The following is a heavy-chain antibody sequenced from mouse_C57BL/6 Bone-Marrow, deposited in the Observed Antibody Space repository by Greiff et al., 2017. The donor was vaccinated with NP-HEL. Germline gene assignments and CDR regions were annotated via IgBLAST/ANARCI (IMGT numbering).Heavy chain of an antibody. CDR1: GFTFSSYA. V-gene: IGHV5-4*03. D-gene: IGHD3-2*02. CDR3: ARTAQATSMDY. Sequence: DVKLVESGGGLVKPGGSLKLSCAASGFTFSSYAMSWVRQTPEKRLEWVATISDGCSYTYYPDNVKGRFTISRDNAKNNLYLQMSHLKSEDTAMYYCARTAQATSMDYWGQGTSVTVSS. J-gene: IGHJ4*01. CDR2: ISDGCSYT.